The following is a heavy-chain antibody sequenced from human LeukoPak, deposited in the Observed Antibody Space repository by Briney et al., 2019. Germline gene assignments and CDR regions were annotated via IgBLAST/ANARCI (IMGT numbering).Heavy chain of an antibody. V-gene: IGHV3-15*07. Sequence: GGSLRLSCSASGLTVTNAWMNWVRQAPGEGLDWVGRIASKTDGGATDYAAPVKGRFTISRDDSKTTLNLQMNSLKTEDTAVYYCTTGIRGDWGQGTLVTVSS. D-gene: IGHD3-10*01. J-gene: IGHJ4*02. CDR3: TTGIRGD. CDR2: IASKTDGGAT. CDR1: GLTVTNAW.